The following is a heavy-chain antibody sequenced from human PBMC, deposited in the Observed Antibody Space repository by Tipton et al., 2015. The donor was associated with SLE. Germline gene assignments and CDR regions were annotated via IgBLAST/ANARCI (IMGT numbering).Heavy chain of an antibody. CDR2: IYYSGST. CDR1: GGSISSGDYY. V-gene: IGHV4-30-4*01. CDR3: ARRLPSYLAFDI. J-gene: IGHJ3*02. Sequence: TLSLTCTVSGGSISSGDYYLSWIRQPPGKGLEWIGYIYYSGSTYYNPSLKSRVTISIDTSKNQFSLKLSSVTAADTAVYYCARRLPSYLAFDIWGQGTMVTVSS. D-gene: IGHD1-26*01.